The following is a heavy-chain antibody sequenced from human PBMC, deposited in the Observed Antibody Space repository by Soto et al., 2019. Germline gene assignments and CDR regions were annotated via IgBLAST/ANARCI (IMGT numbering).Heavy chain of an antibody. D-gene: IGHD3-10*01. CDR2: ISGSGGST. CDR1: GFTFSSYA. J-gene: IGHJ6*02. Sequence: PGGSLRLSCAASGFTFSSYAMSWVRQAPGKGLEWVSAISGSGGSTYYADSVKGRFTISRDNSKNTLYLQMNSLRAEDTAVYYCAKSSEGSGSEYYYYYGMDVWGQGTTVTVSS. V-gene: IGHV3-23*01. CDR3: AKSSEGSGSEYYYYYGMDV.